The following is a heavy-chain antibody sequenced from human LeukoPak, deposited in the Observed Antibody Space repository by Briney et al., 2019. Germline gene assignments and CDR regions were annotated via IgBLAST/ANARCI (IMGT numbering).Heavy chain of an antibody. CDR1: GFTFSTYG. Sequence: GGSLRLSCAASGFTFSTYGMHWVRQAPGKGLEWVTFIRYDGSHEYYADSVKGRFTISRDNSKNTVYLQMNSLRAEDTAVYYCAREGSVGATGFDPWGQGTLVTVSS. D-gene: IGHD1-26*01. CDR2: IRYDGSHE. V-gene: IGHV3-30*02. CDR3: AREGSVGATGFDP. J-gene: IGHJ5*02.